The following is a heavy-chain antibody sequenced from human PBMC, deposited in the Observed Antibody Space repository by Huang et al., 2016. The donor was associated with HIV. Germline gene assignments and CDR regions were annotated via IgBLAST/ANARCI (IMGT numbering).Heavy chain of an antibody. D-gene: IGHD6-13*01. J-gene: IGHJ5*02. V-gene: IGHV1-69*01. Sequence: QVQLVQSGAEVKKPGSSVKVSCRASGGTCSSCGISWVRQAPGQGLEWRGGSIPSIGTPNYAQKFQGRVTSTADESTSTAYMELSSLRSEDTAVYYCARWEAAADNNWFDPWGQGTLVTVSS. CDR3: ARWEAAADNNWFDP. CDR2: SIPSIGTP. CDR1: GGTCSSCG.